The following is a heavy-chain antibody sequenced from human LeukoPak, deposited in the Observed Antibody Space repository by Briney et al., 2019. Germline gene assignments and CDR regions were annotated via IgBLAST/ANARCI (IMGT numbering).Heavy chain of an antibody. J-gene: IGHJ4*02. V-gene: IGHV3-74*01. CDR2: ISPTGSTT. D-gene: IGHD6-6*01. Sequence: GGSLRLSCTASGFSFSGHWMHWARQPPGKGLVWVSRISPTGSTTSYADSVKGRFTVSRDNAKNTLYQQVNNLRAEDTAVYYCARGPNSNWSGLDFWGQGTLLTVSS. CDR1: GFSFSGHW. CDR3: ARGPNSNWSGLDF.